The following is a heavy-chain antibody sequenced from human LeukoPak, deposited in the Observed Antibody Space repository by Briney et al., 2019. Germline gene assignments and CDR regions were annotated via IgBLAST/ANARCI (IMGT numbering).Heavy chain of an antibody. J-gene: IGHJ4*02. Sequence: SETLSLTCAVYGGSFSGYYWSWTRQPPGKGLEWIGEINHSGSTNYNPSLKSRVTISVDTSKKQFSLKLNSVTAADTAVYYCARENDYGDYAAYWGQGTLVTVSS. CDR3: ARENDYGDYAAY. CDR2: INHSGST. CDR1: GGSFSGYY. V-gene: IGHV4-34*01. D-gene: IGHD4-17*01.